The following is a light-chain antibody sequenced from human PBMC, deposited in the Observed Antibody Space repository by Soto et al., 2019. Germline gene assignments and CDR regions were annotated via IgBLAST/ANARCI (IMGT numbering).Light chain of an antibody. Sequence: SVLTLPDSASETPGQRVSISCSGSSSSIGSNTVNWSQPLPRTAPKLLMYSNNQRPSGVPHRFSCSKSCTSTPLAISGPHSEGEADYYGAAWDDSLKCCVFGAGTKVTV. J-gene: IGLJ1*01. V-gene: IGLV1-44*01. CDR2: SNN. CDR3: AAWDDSLKCCV. CDR1: SSSIGSNT.